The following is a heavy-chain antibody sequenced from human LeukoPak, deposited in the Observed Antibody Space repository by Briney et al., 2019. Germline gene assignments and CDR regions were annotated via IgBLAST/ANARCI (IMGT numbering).Heavy chain of an antibody. D-gene: IGHD2-21*01. CDR1: GFTFSSYS. J-gene: IGHJ4*02. CDR2: ISSSSSHI. Sequence: GGSLRLSCAASGFTFSSYSMHWVRQAPGKGLEWVSSISSSSSHIYYADSVKGRFTISRDNAKNSLYLQMNSLRAEDTAVYYCGRDAKTVVIIGYGGKGTLVTVS. V-gene: IGHV3-21*01. CDR3: GRDAKTVVIIGY.